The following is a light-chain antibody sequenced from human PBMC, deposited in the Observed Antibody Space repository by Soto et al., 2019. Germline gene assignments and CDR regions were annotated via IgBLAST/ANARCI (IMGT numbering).Light chain of an antibody. CDR3: TSYTSSSTYV. J-gene: IGLJ1*01. CDR1: SSDVGGYKY. Sequence: LAQPASVSGSPGQSITITCTGTSSDVGGYKYVSWYQQHPGKAPKVMIYEVSNRPSGVSNRFSGSKSGNTASLTISGLQAEDEADYYCTSYTSSSTYVFGTGTKVTVL. CDR2: EVS. V-gene: IGLV2-14*01.